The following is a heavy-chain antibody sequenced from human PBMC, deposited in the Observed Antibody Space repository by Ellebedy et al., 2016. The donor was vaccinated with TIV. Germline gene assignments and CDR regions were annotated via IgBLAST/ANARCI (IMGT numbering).Heavy chain of an antibody. Sequence: GGSLRLXXAASGFTFSSYGMHWVRQAPGKGLEWVAKMNQVGSETYYVDSVKGRFTISRDNARNSVYLQMDSLRAEDTAVYYCARGPLLPDGGVWGQGTLVTVSP. D-gene: IGHD3-22*01. CDR1: GFTFSSYG. V-gene: IGHV3-7*01. CDR2: MNQVGSET. J-gene: IGHJ4*02. CDR3: ARGPLLPDGGV.